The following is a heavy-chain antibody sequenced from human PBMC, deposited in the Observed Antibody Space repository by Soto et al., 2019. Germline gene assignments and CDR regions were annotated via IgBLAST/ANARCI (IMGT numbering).Heavy chain of an antibody. V-gene: IGHV1-2*04. J-gene: IGHJ4*02. CDR2: INPNSGDT. Sequence: QVQLVQSGAEVKKPGSSVKVSCKASGGTFSSYAISWVRQAPGQGLEWMGWINPNSGDTEYAQNFQGWVTMTRDTSISTAYMELNRLKFDDTAVYYCASGGSTVTREFDYWGQRTLVSVSS. CDR3: ASGGSTVTREFDY. D-gene: IGHD4-17*01. CDR1: GGTFSSYA.